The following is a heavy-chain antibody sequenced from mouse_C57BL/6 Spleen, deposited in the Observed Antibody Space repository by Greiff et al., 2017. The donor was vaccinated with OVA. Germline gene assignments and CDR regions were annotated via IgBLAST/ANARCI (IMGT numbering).Heavy chain of an antibody. J-gene: IGHJ3*01. CDR1: GYAFSSSW. Sequence: QVQLQQSGPELVKPGASVKISCKASGYAFSSSWMNWVKQRPGKGLEWIGRIYPGDGDTNYNGKFKGKATLTADKSSSTAYMQLSSLTSEDSAVYFCARSNYYGSSYLFAYWGQGTLVTVSA. V-gene: IGHV1-82*01. D-gene: IGHD1-1*01. CDR3: ARSNYYGSSYLFAY. CDR2: IYPGDGDT.